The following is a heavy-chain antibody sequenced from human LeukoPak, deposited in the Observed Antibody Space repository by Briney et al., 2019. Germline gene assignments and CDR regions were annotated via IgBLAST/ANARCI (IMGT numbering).Heavy chain of an antibody. Sequence: GGSLRLSCAASGFTFSSYAMSWVRQAPGKGLEWVSAISGSGGSTYYADSVKGRFTISRDNSKNTLYLQMNSLRAEDTAVYYCAKSDPTYDSSGYYPYYYYMDVWGKGTTVTVSS. V-gene: IGHV3-23*01. CDR3: AKSDPTYDSSGYYPYYYYMDV. CDR2: ISGSGGST. J-gene: IGHJ6*03. CDR1: GFTFSSYA. D-gene: IGHD3-22*01.